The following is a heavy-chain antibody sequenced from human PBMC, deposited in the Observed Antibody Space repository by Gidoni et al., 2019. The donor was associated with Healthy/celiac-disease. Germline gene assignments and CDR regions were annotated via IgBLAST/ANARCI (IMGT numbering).Heavy chain of an antibody. V-gene: IGHV4-59*01. D-gene: IGHD2-21*02. CDR1: GGSISSYY. CDR2: IYYSGST. Sequence: QVQLQASGPGLVKPSETLSLTCIVSGGSISSYYWSWLRQPPGKGLEWIGYIYYSGSTNYNPSLKSRVTISVDTSKNQFSLKLSSVTAADTAVYYCARDRYGGNSASDAFDVWGQGTMVTVSS. CDR3: ARDRYGGNSASDAFDV. J-gene: IGHJ3*01.